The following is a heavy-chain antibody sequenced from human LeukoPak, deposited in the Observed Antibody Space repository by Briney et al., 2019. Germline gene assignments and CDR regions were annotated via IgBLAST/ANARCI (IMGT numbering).Heavy chain of an antibody. CDR3: ASWPGGWYGEDS. D-gene: IGHD6-19*01. CDR1: DGSISNYY. CDR2: IYYTGST. J-gene: IGHJ4*02. V-gene: IGHV4-59*01. Sequence: KTSETLSLTCSVSDGSISNYYWSWIRQPLGKGLEWIGYIYYTGSTNYNPSLKSRVTILVDTSKNQFYLKLTSVTAADTAVYYCASWPGGWYGEDSWGQGTLVTVSS.